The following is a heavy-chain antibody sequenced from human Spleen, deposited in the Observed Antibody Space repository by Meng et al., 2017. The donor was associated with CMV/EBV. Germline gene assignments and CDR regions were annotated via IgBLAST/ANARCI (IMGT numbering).Heavy chain of an antibody. Sequence: ETLSLTCAVYGGSFSGYYWSWIRQPPGKGLEWVSTISGSGGNTYYADSVKGRFTISRDNSKNTLYLQMGSLRAEDTAVYYCAKVRGASDFDYWGQGSLVTVSS. CDR2: ISGSGGNT. CDR1: GGSFSGYY. V-gene: IGHV3-23*01. D-gene: IGHD3-3*01. J-gene: IGHJ4*02. CDR3: AKVRGASDFDY.